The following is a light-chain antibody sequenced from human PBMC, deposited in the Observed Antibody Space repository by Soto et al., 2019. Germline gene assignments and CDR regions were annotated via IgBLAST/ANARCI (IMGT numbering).Light chain of an antibody. V-gene: IGKV3-20*01. CDR1: ESIYINS. CDR2: GAS. CDR3: HQYGASPFT. Sequence: EIVLTQSPGTLSLSPGESATLSCKASESIYINSFAWYYQKPGQPPRLLIYGASTRATGIPDRFSGSGSGTDFVLSIARLDVEASGIYYCHQYGASPFTFGPGTRVDIK. J-gene: IGKJ3*01.